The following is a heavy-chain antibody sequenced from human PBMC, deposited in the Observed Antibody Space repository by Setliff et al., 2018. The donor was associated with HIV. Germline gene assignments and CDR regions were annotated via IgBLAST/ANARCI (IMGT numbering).Heavy chain of an antibody. CDR3: ARDPGGLYCRSTSCQGGCFDP. J-gene: IGHJ5*02. V-gene: IGHV4-61*08. Sequence: SETLSLTCTVSGGSISSGDYYWSWIRQPPGKGLEWIGYIYYSETTNNNPSLKSRVTISVDTSKNQLSLKLRSVTAADTAVYYCARDPGGLYCRSTSCQGGCFDPWGQGTLVTV. D-gene: IGHD2-2*01. CDR2: IYYSETT. CDR1: GGSISSGDYY.